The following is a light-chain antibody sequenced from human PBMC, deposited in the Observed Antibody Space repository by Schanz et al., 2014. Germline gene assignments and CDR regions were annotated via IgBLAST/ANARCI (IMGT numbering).Light chain of an antibody. J-gene: IGLJ2*01. CDR3: SSYAGNNNLRVL. Sequence: QSALTQPRSVSGSPGQSVTISCTGTSSDVGNYNYVSCSHRPPVPAPKLMIYAVSTRPSGVSNRFSGSKSGNTASLTISGLQAEDEADYYCSSYAGNNNLRVLFGGGTKLTVL. CDR2: AVS. V-gene: IGLV2-11*01. CDR1: SSDVGNYNY.